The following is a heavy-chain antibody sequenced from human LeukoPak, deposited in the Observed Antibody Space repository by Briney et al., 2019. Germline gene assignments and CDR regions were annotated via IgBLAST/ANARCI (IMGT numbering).Heavy chain of an antibody. D-gene: IGHD5-12*01. J-gene: IGHJ4*02. CDR2: INPNSGGT. V-gene: IGHV1-2*02. CDR1: GGTFSSYA. CDR3: ARDPLRRGYGLY. Sequence: ASVKVSCKASGGTFSSYAISWVRQAPGQGLERMGWINPNSGGTNYAQKFQGRVTMTRDTSISTAYMELSSLRFDDTAVYYCARDPLRRGYGLYWGQGTLVTVSS.